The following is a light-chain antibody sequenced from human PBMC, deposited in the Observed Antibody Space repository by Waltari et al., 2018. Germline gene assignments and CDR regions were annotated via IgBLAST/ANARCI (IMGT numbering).Light chain of an antibody. CDR2: AAS. CDR1: QGINTY. CDR3: LQYNSHPLT. Sequence: DIQLTQPPSFLSGSGGDTVTITCRASQGINTYLNWYQQKPGKAPKRLIYAASGLESGVPSRFSGSGSGTDFTLTISSLQPEDFATYYCLQYNSHPLTFGGGTKVEIK. V-gene: IGKV1-17*01. J-gene: IGKJ4*01.